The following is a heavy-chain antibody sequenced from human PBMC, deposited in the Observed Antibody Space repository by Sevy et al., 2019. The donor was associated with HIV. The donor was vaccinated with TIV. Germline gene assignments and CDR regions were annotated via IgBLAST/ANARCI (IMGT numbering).Heavy chain of an antibody. Sequence: ASVKVSCKVSGYTLTELSMHWVRQAPGKGLEWMGGFDPEDGETIYAQKVQGRVTMTEDTSTDTAYMELSSLRSEDTAVYYCATVGRAARRNGDYYYYYGMDVWGQGTTVTVSS. D-gene: IGHD6-6*01. V-gene: IGHV1-24*01. J-gene: IGHJ6*02. CDR2: FDPEDGET. CDR1: GYTLTELS. CDR3: ATVGRAARRNGDYYYYYGMDV.